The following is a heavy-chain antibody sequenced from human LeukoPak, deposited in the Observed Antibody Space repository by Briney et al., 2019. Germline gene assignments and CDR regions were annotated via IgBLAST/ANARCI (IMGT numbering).Heavy chain of an antibody. V-gene: IGHV4-4*07. J-gene: IGHJ4*02. CDR1: GGSISSYY. CDR3: ARERVSGSYYAIFDY. Sequence: SETVSLTCTVSGGSISSYYWSWIRQPDGKGLEWIGRIYTSGSTNYNPSLKSRVTMSVDTSKNQFSLKLSSVTAADTAVYYCARERVSGSYYAIFDYWGQGTLVTVSS. D-gene: IGHD1-26*01. CDR2: IYTSGST.